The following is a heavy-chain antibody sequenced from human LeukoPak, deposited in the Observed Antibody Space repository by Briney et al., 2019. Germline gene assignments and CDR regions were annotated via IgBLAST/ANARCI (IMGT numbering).Heavy chain of an antibody. CDR3: AKDQGVLLWFGELLDDAFDI. Sequence: GGSLRLSCAASGFTFSSYAMSWVRQAPGKGLEWVSAISGSGGSTYYADSVKGRFTISRDNSKNTLYLQMSSLRAEDTAVYYCAKDQGVLLWFGELLDDAFDIWGQGTMVTVSS. CDR2: ISGSGGST. V-gene: IGHV3-23*01. J-gene: IGHJ3*02. CDR1: GFTFSSYA. D-gene: IGHD3-10*01.